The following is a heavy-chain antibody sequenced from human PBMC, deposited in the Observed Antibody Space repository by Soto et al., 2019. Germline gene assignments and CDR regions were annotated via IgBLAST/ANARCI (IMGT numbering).Heavy chain of an antibody. CDR1: GYTFTIYY. CDR2: INPSGGST. V-gene: IGHV1-46*01. Sequence: GASVKVSCKASGYTFTIYYMHWVRQAPGQGLEWMGIINPSGGSTSYAQKFQGRVTMTRDTSTSTVYMGLSSLRSEDTAVYYCARERVYDFWSGYEPTAYGMDVWGQGTTVTVSS. D-gene: IGHD3-3*01. CDR3: ARERVYDFWSGYEPTAYGMDV. J-gene: IGHJ6*02.